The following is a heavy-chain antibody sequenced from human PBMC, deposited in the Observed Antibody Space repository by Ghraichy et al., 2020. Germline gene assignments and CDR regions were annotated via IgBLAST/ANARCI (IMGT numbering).Heavy chain of an antibody. Sequence: GESLNISCAASGFTFSSYAMSWVRQAPGKGLEWVSAISGSGGSTSYADSVKGRFTISRDNSKNTLYLQMNSLGAEDTAVYYCAKGLEYSNIYWGQGTLVTVSS. V-gene: IGHV3-23*01. CDR3: AKGLEYSNIY. J-gene: IGHJ4*02. CDR2: ISGSGGST. D-gene: IGHD6-6*01. CDR1: GFTFSSYA.